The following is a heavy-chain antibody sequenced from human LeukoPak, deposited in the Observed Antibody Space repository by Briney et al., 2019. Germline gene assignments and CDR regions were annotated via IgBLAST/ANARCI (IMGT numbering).Heavy chain of an antibody. Sequence: SVKVSCKASGGTFSSYAISWVRQAPGQGLEWMRGIIPIFGTANYAQKFQGRVTITADESTSTAYMELSSLRSEDTAVYYCARRPEGYLKSGYWYFDLWGRGTLVTVSS. CDR2: IIPIFGTA. CDR3: ARRPEGYLKSGYWYFDL. D-gene: IGHD5-24*01. CDR1: GGTFSSYA. V-gene: IGHV1-69*01. J-gene: IGHJ2*01.